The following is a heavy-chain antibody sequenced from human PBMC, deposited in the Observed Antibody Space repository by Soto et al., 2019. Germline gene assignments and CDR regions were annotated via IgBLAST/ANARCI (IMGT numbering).Heavy chain of an antibody. J-gene: IGHJ3*02. V-gene: IGHV1-69*01. CDR2: IIPMFRTP. CDR3: ARSRNVAEFNDYGRNYHGFDI. CDR1: GGSVNSHA. D-gene: IGHD4-17*01. Sequence: QVQLEQSGAEVKKAGSSVKVSCKAFGGSVNSHAISWVRQAPGQGLEWMGGIIPMFRTPTYAQKFQAGVTISAEESTSTVYLDLSSLRSADTAVYYCARSRNVAEFNDYGRNYHGFDIWGQGTMVTVSS.